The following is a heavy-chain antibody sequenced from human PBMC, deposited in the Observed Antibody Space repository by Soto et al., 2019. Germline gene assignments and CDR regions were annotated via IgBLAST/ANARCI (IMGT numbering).Heavy chain of an antibody. V-gene: IGHV3-33*01. J-gene: IGHJ6*02. CDR2: IWYDGSNK. CDR1: GFTFSSYG. Sequence: GGSLRLSCAASGFTFSSYGMHWVRQAPGKGLEWVAVIWYDGSNKYYADSVKGRFTISRDNSKNTLYLQMNSLRAEDTAVYYCARGYQSYGMDVWGQGTTVTVSS. CDR3: ARGYQSYGMDV. D-gene: IGHD1-20*01.